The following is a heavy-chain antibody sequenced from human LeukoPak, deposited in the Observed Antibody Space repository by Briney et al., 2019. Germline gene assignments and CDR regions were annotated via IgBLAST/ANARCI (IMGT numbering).Heavy chain of an antibody. CDR1: GFTFTTYT. Sequence: GGSLRLSCAASGFTFTTYTISWVRQAPGKGLEWVSSIYGDASKTFYADSVRGRFTISRDNSKNTLYLQMNSLRAEDTAVYYCAKGIDYGDYEVFDPWGQGTLVTVSS. J-gene: IGHJ5*02. CDR2: IYGDASKT. D-gene: IGHD4-17*01. CDR3: AKGIDYGDYEVFDP. V-gene: IGHV3-23*01.